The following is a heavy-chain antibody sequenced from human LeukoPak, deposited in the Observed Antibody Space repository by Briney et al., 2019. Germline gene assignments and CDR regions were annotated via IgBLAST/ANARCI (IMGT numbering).Heavy chain of an antibody. D-gene: IGHD6-13*01. CDR3: ARDLQAAAGTAGRFDP. V-gene: IGHV1-8*03. Sequence: GASVKVSCKASGYTFTSYDINWVRQATGQGLEWMGWMNPNSGNTGYAQKFQGRVTITRNTSISTAYMELSSLRSEDTAVYYCARDLQAAAGTAGRFDPWGQGTLVTVSS. CDR2: MNPNSGNT. CDR1: GYTFTSYD. J-gene: IGHJ5*02.